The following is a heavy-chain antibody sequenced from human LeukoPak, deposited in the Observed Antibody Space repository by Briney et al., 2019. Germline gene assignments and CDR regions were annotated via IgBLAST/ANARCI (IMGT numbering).Heavy chain of an antibody. V-gene: IGHV4-59*12. CDR1: GGSISSYY. D-gene: IGHD6-6*01. J-gene: IGHJ6*03. CDR2: IYYSGST. CDR3: ARVQGFEQGLYSSSSDEKTYYYYYYMGV. Sequence: NPSETLSLTCTVSGGSISSYYWSWIRQPPGKGLEWIGYIYYSGSTNYNPSLKSRVTMSVDTSKNQFSLKLSSVTAADTAVYYCARVQGFEQGLYSSSSDEKTYYYYYYMGVWGKGTTVTVSS.